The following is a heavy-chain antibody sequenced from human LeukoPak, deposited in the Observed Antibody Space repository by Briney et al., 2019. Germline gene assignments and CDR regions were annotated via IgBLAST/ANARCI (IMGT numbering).Heavy chain of an antibody. CDR3: SRESGAFCPFGY. CDR2: ISLTGET. J-gene: IGHJ4*02. Sequence: SETLSLTCGVSGGSIRSTNWWSWVRRPPGQGLEWIGEISLTGETNYNPSLNGRVTMSLDGSRNQLSLTLTSATAADTAIYYCSRESGAFCPFGYWGQGTLVIVPP. V-gene: IGHV4-4*02. CDR1: GGSIRSTNW. D-gene: IGHD1-26*01.